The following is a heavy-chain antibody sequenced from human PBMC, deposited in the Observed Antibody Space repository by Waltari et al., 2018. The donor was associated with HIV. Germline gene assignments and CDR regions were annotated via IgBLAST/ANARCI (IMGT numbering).Heavy chain of an antibody. D-gene: IGHD5-18*01. CDR3: ASTGYTYGLDY. Sequence: GGSISSSNYFWGWIRQPPGKGLECIGCIYHSGSTYYNPSLKRRVTISVDTSKSQFSLKLSSVTAADTAVYYCASTGYTYGLDYWGQGTLVTVSS. CDR1: GGSISSSNYF. V-gene: IGHV4-39*01. J-gene: IGHJ4*02. CDR2: IYHSGST.